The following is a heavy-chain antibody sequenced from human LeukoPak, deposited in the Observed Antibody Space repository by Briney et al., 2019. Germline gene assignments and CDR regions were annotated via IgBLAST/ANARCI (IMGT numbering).Heavy chain of an antibody. V-gene: IGHV1-8*02. CDR3: ARDYYDSSGYSDDY. CDR2: MNPNSGNT. Sequence: ASVKVSCKASGYTFTGYYMHWVRQATGQGLEWMGWMNPNSGNTGYAQKFQGRVTMTRNTSISTAYMELSSLRSEDTAVYYCARDYYDSSGYSDDYWGQGTLVTVSS. D-gene: IGHD3-22*01. J-gene: IGHJ4*02. CDR1: GYTFTGYY.